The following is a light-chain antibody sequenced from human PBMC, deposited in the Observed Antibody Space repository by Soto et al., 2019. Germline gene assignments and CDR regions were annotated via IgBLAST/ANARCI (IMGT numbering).Light chain of an antibody. CDR3: QQYNNWPSSLT. CDR2: CAS. Sequence: EIVMTQSPATLSVSPGERATLSCRASQSVSSNLAWYQQKPGQAPRLLIYCASTRATGVPARFIGSGAGTEVSLTISSLLSEDFAVDYCQQYNNWPSSLTFGGGTKVEIK. V-gene: IGKV3-15*01. J-gene: IGKJ4*01. CDR1: QSVSSN.